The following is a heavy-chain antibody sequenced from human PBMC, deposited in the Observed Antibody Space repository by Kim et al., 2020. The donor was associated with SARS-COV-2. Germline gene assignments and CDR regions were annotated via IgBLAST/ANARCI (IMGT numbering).Heavy chain of an antibody. J-gene: IGHJ4*02. V-gene: IGHV3-9*01. D-gene: IGHD6-13*01. CDR3: AKDVAAAGTLLLAPVDY. CDR1: GFTFDDYA. Sequence: GGSLRLSCAASGFTFDDYAMHWVRQAPGKGLEWVSGISWNSGSIGYADSVKGRFTISRDNAKNSLYLQMNSRRAEDTALYCCAKDVAAAGTLLLAPVDYWGQGTLVTVSS. CDR2: ISWNSGSI.